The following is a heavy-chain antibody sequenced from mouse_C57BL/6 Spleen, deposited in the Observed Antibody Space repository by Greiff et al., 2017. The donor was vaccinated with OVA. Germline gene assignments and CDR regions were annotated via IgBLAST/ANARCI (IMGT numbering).Heavy chain of an antibody. D-gene: IGHD2-2*01. CDR2: ISSGSSTI. CDR3: ARGVTTGFPYYAMDY. Sequence: EVNLVESGGGLVKPGGSLKLSCAASGFTFSDYGMHWVRQAPEKGLEWVAYISSGSSTIYYADTVKGRFTISSDNAKNTLFLKRTSLRSEDTTMYYCARGVTTGFPYYAMDYWGQGTSVTVSS. V-gene: IGHV5-17*01. CDR1: GFTFSDYG. J-gene: IGHJ4*01.